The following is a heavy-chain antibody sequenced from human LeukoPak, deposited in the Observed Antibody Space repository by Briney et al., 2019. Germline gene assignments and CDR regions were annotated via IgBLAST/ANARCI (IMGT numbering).Heavy chain of an antibody. J-gene: IGHJ5*02. V-gene: IGHV4-39*01. Sequence: SETLSLTCSVSSGSVTTTYYWSWIRQPPGGGLEWIASLYHSGNSNYNPSLKSRVTMSVDTSKNQFSLQLTSMTAADTAIYYCTRHQTNFYGSGAPFDPWGQGTLVTVSS. CDR2: LYHSGNS. CDR3: TRHQTNFYGSGAPFDP. CDR1: SGSVTTTYY. D-gene: IGHD3-10*01.